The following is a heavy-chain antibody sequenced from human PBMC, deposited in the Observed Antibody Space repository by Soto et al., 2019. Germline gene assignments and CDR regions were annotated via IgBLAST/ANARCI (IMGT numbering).Heavy chain of an antibody. D-gene: IGHD6-19*01. CDR2: TYYRSNWRH. CDR3: DRGVAGSGFDL. J-gene: IGHJ4*02. V-gene: IGHV6-1*01. Sequence: QTLSLTCAISGDSVSSNTAAWNWIRSSPSRGLEWLGRTYYRSNWRHDYAVSVKSRITVNPDTSKNHFSLQLNSVTPDDTAVYYCDRGVAGSGFDLWGQGTLVTVYS. CDR1: GDSVSSNTAA.